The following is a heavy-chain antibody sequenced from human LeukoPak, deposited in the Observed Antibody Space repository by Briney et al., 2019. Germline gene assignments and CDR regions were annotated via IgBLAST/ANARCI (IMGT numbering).Heavy chain of an antibody. V-gene: IGHV3-23*01. D-gene: IGHD3-22*01. CDR2: ITGSGGST. CDR3: ASAYDSSGHDAFDI. Sequence: GGFLRLSCAASGFTFSSYAMSWVRQAPGKGLEWVSGITGSGGSTYYADSVKGRFTISRDNSKNTLYLQMNSLRAEDTAVYYCASAYDSSGHDAFDIWGQGAMVTVSS. J-gene: IGHJ3*02. CDR1: GFTFSSYA.